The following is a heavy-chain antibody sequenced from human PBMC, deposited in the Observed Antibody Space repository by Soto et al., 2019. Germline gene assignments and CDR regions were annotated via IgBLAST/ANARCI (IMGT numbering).Heavy chain of an antibody. Sequence: ASVKVSCKASGYTFTGYYMHWVRQAPGQGLEWMGWINPNSGGTNYAQKFQGRVTMTRDTSISTAHMELSRLRSDDTAVYYCASRFSAAAGTPNYYYYGMDVWGQGTTVTVSS. D-gene: IGHD6-13*01. V-gene: IGHV1-2*02. CDR3: ASRFSAAAGTPNYYYYGMDV. CDR2: INPNSGGT. J-gene: IGHJ6*02. CDR1: GYTFTGYY.